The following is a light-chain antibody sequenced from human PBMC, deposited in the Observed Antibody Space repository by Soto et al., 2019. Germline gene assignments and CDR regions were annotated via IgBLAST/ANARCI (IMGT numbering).Light chain of an antibody. CDR3: QQYNNWPFS. CDR1: QGVTTN. V-gene: IGKV3-15*01. CDR2: DVS. Sequence: EIVMTQSPATLSVSPGERATLSCRAGQGVTTNFAWYQQKSGQSPRLLIYDVSISATGVPARFSGTGSETDFTLTISGLLSEDSAVYFCQQYNNWPFSFGQGTRLEIK. J-gene: IGKJ5*01.